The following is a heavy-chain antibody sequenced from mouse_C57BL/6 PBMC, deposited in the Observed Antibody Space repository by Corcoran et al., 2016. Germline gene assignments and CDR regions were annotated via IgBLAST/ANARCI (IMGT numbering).Heavy chain of an antibody. CDR1: GYPFTDYY. CDR3: ARESSDY. J-gene: IGHJ2*01. Sequence: EVQLQQSGPELVKPGASVKISCKASGYPFTDYYMNWVKQSHGKSLEWIGDINPNNGGTSYNQKFTGKATLTVDKSSSTAYMELRSLTSEDSAVYYCARESSDYCGQGTTLTVSS. CDR2: INPNNGGT. D-gene: IGHD1-1*01. V-gene: IGHV1-26*01.